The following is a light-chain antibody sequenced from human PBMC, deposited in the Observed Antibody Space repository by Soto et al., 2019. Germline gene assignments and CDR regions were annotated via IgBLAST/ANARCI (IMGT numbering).Light chain of an antibody. CDR3: QSYDSSLSGVV. V-gene: IGLV1-40*01. CDR2: GNS. Sequence: QAVVTKPPSVSGAPGQRVTISCTGSSSKIGAGYDVHWYQQLPGTAPKLLIYGNSNRPSGVPDRFSGSKSGTSASLAITGLQAEDEADYYCQSYDSSLSGVVFGGGTKVTVL. CDR1: SSKIGAGYD. J-gene: IGLJ2*01.